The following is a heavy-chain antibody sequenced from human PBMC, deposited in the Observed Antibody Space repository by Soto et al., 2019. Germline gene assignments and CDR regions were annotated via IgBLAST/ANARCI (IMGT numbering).Heavy chain of an antibody. CDR3: AREDYNWNDYYYYGMDV. V-gene: IGHV1-2*02. Sequence: QVELVQSGAEVRKPGASVKVSCKASRNSFIDYYIHWVRQAPGQGLEWMGWIMSNSGGTKYAQRFQGRVTMTRDTSISTIYMVLSRLKSDDTAVYYCAREDYNWNDYYYYGMDVWGQGTTVIVSS. J-gene: IGHJ6*02. D-gene: IGHD1-1*01. CDR2: IMSNSGGT. CDR1: RNSFIDYY.